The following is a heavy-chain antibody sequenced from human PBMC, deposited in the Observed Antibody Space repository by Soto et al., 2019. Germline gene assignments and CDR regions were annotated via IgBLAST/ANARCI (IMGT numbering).Heavy chain of an antibody. J-gene: IGHJ4*02. CDR2: ITQNGGST. CDR3: ARSRELFH. CDR1: GFTFSNDA. Sequence: PGGSLRLSCAASGFTFSNDAMNWVRQAPGKGLEWVSGITQNGGSTCYADSVKGRFTISRDNSKNTLHLQLNSLRAEDTAVYYCARSRELFHWGQGTLVTVSS. V-gene: IGHV3-23*01. D-gene: IGHD1-7*01.